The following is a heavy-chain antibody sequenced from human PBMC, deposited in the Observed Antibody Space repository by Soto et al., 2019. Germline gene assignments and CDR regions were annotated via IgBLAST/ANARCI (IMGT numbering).Heavy chain of an antibody. V-gene: IGHV4-59*01. CDR3: AREVYSSGWTDNWFDP. CDR2: ICYSGST. J-gene: IGHJ5*02. D-gene: IGHD6-19*01. CDR1: GGSISSYY. Sequence: PSETLSLTCTVSGGSISSYYWTWVRRPPGKGLEWIGYICYSGSTNYNPSLKSRVTISVDTSKNQFSLKLSSVTAADTAVYYCAREVYSSGWTDNWFDPWGQGTLVTVSS.